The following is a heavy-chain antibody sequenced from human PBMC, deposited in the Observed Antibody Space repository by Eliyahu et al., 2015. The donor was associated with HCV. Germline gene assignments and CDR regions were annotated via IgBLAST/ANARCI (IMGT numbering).Heavy chain of an antibody. J-gene: IGHJ3*01. CDR1: GGSISISSNY. CDR2: IHYRWVP. Sequence: QVQLQESGPGLVKLSETLSLTCSVSGGSISISSNYWGWIRQPPGKGLEWLGSIHYRWVPHHNPSLKSRVTMSTDRSKNQFSLKLSSVSADTAMYFCARHEPTMIVVVGGAFDFWGQGTFVAVSS. CDR3: ARHEPTMIVVVGGAFDF. D-gene: IGHD3-22*01. V-gene: IGHV4-39*01.